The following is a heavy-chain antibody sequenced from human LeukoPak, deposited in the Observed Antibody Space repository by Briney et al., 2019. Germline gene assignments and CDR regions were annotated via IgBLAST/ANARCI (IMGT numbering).Heavy chain of an antibody. J-gene: IGHJ4*02. D-gene: IGHD3-9*01. CDR3: ARLADYYDILTGYYTQYYFDY. CDR2: INHSEST. CDR1: GGSFSGYY. V-gene: IGHV4-34*01. Sequence: SETLSLTCAVYGGSFSGYYWSWIRQPPGKGLEWIGEINHSESTYYNPSLKSRVTISVDTSKNQFSLKLSSVTAADTAVYYCARLADYYDILTGYYTQYYFDYWGQGTLVTVSS.